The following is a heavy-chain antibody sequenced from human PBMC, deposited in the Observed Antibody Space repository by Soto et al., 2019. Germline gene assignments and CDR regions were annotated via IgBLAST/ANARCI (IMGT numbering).Heavy chain of an antibody. CDR1: GGSIIDSGSFY. Sequence: QVQMQESGPGLVKPSQTLYLTCSVSGGSIIDSGSFYWNWIRHHPGKGLEWIGYIYYSGSTYYNRSLKSRATISLDTSKNQFSLKLTSVTAADTAIYYCARGEVVASNWFDPWGQGTLVTVSS. CDR2: IYYSGST. D-gene: IGHD2-15*01. CDR3: ARGEVVASNWFDP. J-gene: IGHJ5*02. V-gene: IGHV4-31*03.